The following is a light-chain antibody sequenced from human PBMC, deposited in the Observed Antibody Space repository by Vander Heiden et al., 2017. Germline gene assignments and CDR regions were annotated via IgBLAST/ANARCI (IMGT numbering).Light chain of an antibody. J-gene: IGLJ1*01. Sequence: QSALTQPAPVSGSPGQSIPISCTGSSNNIGAYNYVCWYQHHPGKAPKLMLCDVSNRPSGISNRFSGSKSGNTASLTISGLQAEDEADYYCSSYTTSSTYVFGTGTKVTVL. V-gene: IGLV2-14*03. CDR3: SSYTTSSTYV. CDR1: SNNIGAYNY. CDR2: DVS.